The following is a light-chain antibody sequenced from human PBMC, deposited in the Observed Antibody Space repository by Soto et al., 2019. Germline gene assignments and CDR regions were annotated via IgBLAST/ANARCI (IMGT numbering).Light chain of an antibody. CDR3: QQRSNWPT. CDR2: DAS. J-gene: IGKJ2*01. CDR1: QSVTKF. Sequence: EIVMTQSPATLSVSPGESATLSCRASQSVTKFLAWYQEKPGQAPRLLIYDASNTATGIPARLSGSGSGTDFTLPIRSLEPEDFAVYYCQQRSNWPTFGQGTKVDIK. V-gene: IGKV3-11*01.